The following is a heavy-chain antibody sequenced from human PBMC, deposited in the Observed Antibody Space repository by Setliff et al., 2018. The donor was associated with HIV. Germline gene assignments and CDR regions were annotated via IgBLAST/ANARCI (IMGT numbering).Heavy chain of an antibody. J-gene: IGHJ6*02. V-gene: IGHV1-8*01. CDR3: ARGKGVGGVIITGGLDV. CDR1: GHTFTNYD. D-gene: IGHD3-10*01. Sequence: ASVKVSCKPSGHTFTNYDIHWMRRAPGQGLEWMGWMNPNSGVSGYALKFHDRVTMTRDTSITTLYMELSSLTSEDMAVYYWARGKGVGGVIITGGLDVWAQGTTVTVSS. CDR2: MNPNSGVS.